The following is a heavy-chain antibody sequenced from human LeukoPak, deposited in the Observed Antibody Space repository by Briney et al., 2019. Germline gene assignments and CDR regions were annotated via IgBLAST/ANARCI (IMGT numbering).Heavy chain of an antibody. CDR2: IYSGGST. V-gene: IGHV3-66*01. Sequence: GGSLRLSCAASGFTFSSYAMSWVRQAPGKGLEWVSVIYSGGSTYYADSVKGRFTISRDNSKNTLYLQMNSLRAEDTAVYYCAREYSSSFYYYYGMDVWGQGTTVTVSS. D-gene: IGHD6-6*01. CDR3: AREYSSSFYYYYGMDV. CDR1: GFTFSSYA. J-gene: IGHJ6*02.